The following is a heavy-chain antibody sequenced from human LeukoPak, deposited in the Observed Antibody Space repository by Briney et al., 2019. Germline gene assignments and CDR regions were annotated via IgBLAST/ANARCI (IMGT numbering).Heavy chain of an antibody. CDR1: GYTFTSYY. Sequence: ASVKVSCKASGYTFTSYYMHWVRQAPGQGLEWMGIINPSGGSTSYAQKFQGRVTMTRDMPTSTVYMELSSLRSEDTAVYYCARDSNVGEDYYYYYMDVWGKGTTVTVSS. CDR2: INPSGGST. CDR3: ARDSNVGEDYYYYYMDV. D-gene: IGHD2-15*01. V-gene: IGHV1-46*01. J-gene: IGHJ6*03.